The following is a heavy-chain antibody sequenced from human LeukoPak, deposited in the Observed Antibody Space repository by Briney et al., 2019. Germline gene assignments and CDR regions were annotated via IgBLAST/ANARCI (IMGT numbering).Heavy chain of an antibody. CDR1: GYTFDTYW. J-gene: IGHJ3*02. CDR3: ARLGIASHDAFDI. Sequence: GESLKISCKGSGYTFDTYWIAWVRQMPGKALEWMGIIYPGDSETRYSPSFQGQVTISADKSISTAYLQWNSLKASDTAMYYCARLGIASHDAFDIWGQGTMVTVSS. CDR2: IYPGDSET. D-gene: IGHD6-13*01. V-gene: IGHV5-51*01.